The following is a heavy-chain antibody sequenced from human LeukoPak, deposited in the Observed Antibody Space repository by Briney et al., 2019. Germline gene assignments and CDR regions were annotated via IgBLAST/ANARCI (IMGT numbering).Heavy chain of an antibody. Sequence: SETLSLTCTVCVGSISSYYWSWIRRSAGRGLEWIRRIYTGGSTTYNPSLESRVSMSVDTSKKQFSLKLSSVTAADTAVYYCARSTEWELHAFDIWGQGTMVTVSS. CDR1: VGSISSYY. CDR3: ARSTEWELHAFDI. CDR2: IYTGGST. D-gene: IGHD1-26*01. J-gene: IGHJ3*02. V-gene: IGHV4-4*07.